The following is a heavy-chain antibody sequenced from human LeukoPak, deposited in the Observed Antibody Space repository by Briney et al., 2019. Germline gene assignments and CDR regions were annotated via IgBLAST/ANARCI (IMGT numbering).Heavy chain of an antibody. CDR3: ARDRPGVTRDCSSTSCPYYSYFDQ. D-gene: IGHD2-2*01. CDR1: GFTFSSYA. V-gene: IGHV3-30-3*01. CDR2: ISYDGSNK. J-gene: IGHJ4*02. Sequence: GRSLRLSCAASGFTFSSYAMHWVRQAPGKGLEWVAVISYDGSNKYYADSVKGRFTISRDNSKNTLYLQMNSLRAEDTAVYYCARDRPGVTRDCSSTSCPYYSYFDQWGQGTLVTVSS.